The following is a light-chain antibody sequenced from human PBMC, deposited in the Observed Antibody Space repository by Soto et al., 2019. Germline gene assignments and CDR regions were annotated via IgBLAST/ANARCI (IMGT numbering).Light chain of an antibody. J-gene: IGKJ1*01. Sequence: EIILKQSPVTLSVSQGERATLSCRASQSVSSDLAWYHQKPGQPPRLLIYGASTRATGIPARFSGSGSGTEFTLTINSLQSEDFAVYYCQQYNNWPRTFGQGTKVDIK. V-gene: IGKV3-15*01. CDR2: GAS. CDR3: QQYNNWPRT. CDR1: QSVSSD.